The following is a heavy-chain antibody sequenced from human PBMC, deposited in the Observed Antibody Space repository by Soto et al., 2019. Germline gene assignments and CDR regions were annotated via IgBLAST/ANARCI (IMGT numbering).Heavy chain of an antibody. V-gene: IGHV4-39*01. CDR2: IYYSGST. CDR1: GGSIASSLYY. Sequence: PSETLSLTCTVSGGSIASSLYYWGWVRQSPGKGLEWIESIYYSGSTHYNPSLKSRVTVSVDTSKNHFSLKLTSVTAADTAVYFCVSHRNYIVVSGSFSDYWSQGTQVTVSS. J-gene: IGHJ4*02. CDR3: VSHRNYIVVSGSFSDY. D-gene: IGHD6-19*01.